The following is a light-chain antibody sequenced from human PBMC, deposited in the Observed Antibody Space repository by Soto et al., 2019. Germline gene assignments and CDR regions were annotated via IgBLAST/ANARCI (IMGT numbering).Light chain of an antibody. CDR3: HQVYTYPRT. V-gene: IGKV1-9*01. CDR2: GAS. CDR1: QGVRSY. Sequence: DIQMTQSPSSLSASVGDRVTITCRAGQGVRSYLAWFQQRPGKAPKLLIFGASTLQNGVPARFSGGGFGTEFTLTITSLQPEDFATYYCHQVYTYPRTFGQGTKV. J-gene: IGKJ1*01.